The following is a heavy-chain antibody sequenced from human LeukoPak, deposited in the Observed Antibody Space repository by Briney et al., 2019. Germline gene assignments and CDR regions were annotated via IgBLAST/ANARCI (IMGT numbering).Heavy chain of an antibody. CDR3: ARDWPARGYSYDYYFDY. J-gene: IGHJ4*02. Sequence: ASVKVSCKASGYTFTGYYIHWVRQAPGQGLEWMGWINPRSGGTNYAQKFQGRVTMTRDTSISTVYMELSRLRSDDTAVYYCARDWPARGYSYDYYFDYWGQGTLVTVSS. CDR2: INPRSGGT. D-gene: IGHD5-18*01. V-gene: IGHV1-2*02. CDR1: GYTFTGYY.